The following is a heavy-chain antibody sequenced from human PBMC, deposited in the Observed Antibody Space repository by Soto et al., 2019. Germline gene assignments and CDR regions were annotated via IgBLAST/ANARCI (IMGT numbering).Heavy chain of an antibody. CDR3: AAGYCSGGSCSHYYYYGMDV. V-gene: IGHV5-10-1*01. CDR2: IDPSDSYT. CDR1: GYSFTSYW. Sequence: PGESLKISCKGSGYSFTSYWISWVRQMPGKGLEWMGRIDPSDSYTNYSPSFQGHVTISADKSISTAYLQWSSLKASDTAMYYCAAGYCSGGSCSHYYYYGMDVWGQGTTVTVSS. J-gene: IGHJ6*02. D-gene: IGHD2-15*01.